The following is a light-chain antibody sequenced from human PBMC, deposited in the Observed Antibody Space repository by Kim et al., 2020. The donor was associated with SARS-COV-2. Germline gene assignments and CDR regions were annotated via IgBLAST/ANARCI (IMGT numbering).Light chain of an antibody. CDR2: AAT. Sequence: AIQMTQSPSSLSASVGDRVTITCRASQDIRNDLGWYQQRPGKAPRLLIFAATALQSRVPSRFSGSGSGTEFILTIDSLQPEDFATYFCQQDHNYPRTFGQGTKLEI. V-gene: IGKV1-6*01. J-gene: IGKJ2*01. CDR1: QDIRND. CDR3: QQDHNYPRT.